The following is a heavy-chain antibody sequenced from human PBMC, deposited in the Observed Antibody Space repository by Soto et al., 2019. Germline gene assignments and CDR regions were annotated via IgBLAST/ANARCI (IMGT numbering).Heavy chain of an antibody. J-gene: IGHJ6*02. CDR3: ARLRGVYYYDSSGYYAIYYYYGMDV. D-gene: IGHD3-22*01. V-gene: IGHV5-10-1*01. CDR2: IDPSDSYT. Sequence: PGESLKIYCKGSGYSFTSYWISWVRQMPGKGLEWMGRIDPSDSYTNYSPSFQGHVTISADKSISTAYLQWSSLKASDTAMYYCARLRGVYYYDSSGYYAIYYYYGMDVWGQGTTVTVSS. CDR1: GYSFTSYW.